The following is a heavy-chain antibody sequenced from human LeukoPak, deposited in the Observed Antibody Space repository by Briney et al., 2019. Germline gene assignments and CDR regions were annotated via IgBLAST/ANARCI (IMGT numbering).Heavy chain of an antibody. V-gene: IGHV3-21*04. CDR2: ISGTSTSI. J-gene: IGHJ6*03. D-gene: IGHD6-13*01. Sequence: TGGSLRLSCAASDFTFSSYSINWVRQAPGKGLEWVSSISGTSTSIYYADSVKGRFTISRDNAKNSLYLQMNSLRAEDTAVYYCARVRADYGSSWYFRYYYYYMDVWGKGTTVTVSS. CDR3: ARVRADYGSSWYFRYYYYYMDV. CDR1: DFTFSSYS.